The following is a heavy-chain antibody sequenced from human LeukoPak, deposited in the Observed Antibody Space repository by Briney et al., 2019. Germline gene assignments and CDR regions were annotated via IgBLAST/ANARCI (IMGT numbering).Heavy chain of an antibody. D-gene: IGHD3-16*02. CDR3: ARDYDYVWGSYRHNWFDP. CDR2: ISSSGSTI. V-gene: IGHV3-11*01. Sequence: GGSLRLSCAASGFTFSDYYMSWIRQAPGKGLEWVSYISSSGSTIYYADSVKGRFTISRDNAKNSLYLQMNSLRAEDTAVYYCARDYDYVWGSYRHNWFDPWGPGTLVTVSS. J-gene: IGHJ5*02. CDR1: GFTFSDYY.